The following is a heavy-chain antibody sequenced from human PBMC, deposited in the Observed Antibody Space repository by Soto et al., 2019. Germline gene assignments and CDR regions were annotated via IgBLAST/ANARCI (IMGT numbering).Heavy chain of an antibody. Sequence: EVQLFESGGGLVQPGESLRLSCEASGFAFSRFAMSWVRQAPGKGLEWVSGITGDGRNTYYANSMEGRFTVSRDNAKDTMYLQMNSLRADDTAVYYCAKGRPSLGGTGRGAMDVWGQGTTVTVSS. V-gene: IGHV3-23*01. D-gene: IGHD1-1*01. CDR2: ITGDGRNT. J-gene: IGHJ6*02. CDR3: AKGRPSLGGTGRGAMDV. CDR1: GFAFSRFA.